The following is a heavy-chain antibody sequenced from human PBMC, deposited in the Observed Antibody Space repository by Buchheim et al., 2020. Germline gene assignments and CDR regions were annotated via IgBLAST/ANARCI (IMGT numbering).Heavy chain of an antibody. D-gene: IGHD1-26*01. V-gene: IGHV1-46*03. J-gene: IGHJ4*02. CDR3: ARGADSATFYPPDY. CDR1: GNTFSSHH. Sequence: QVHLVQSGAEVKKPGASVRASCKASGNTFSSHHVHWVRQAPGQGRERLGIMDPGGGSTINAQNFQGRVTMTRETSTSTAYTELDSLTSDDTAVYFCARGADSATFYPPDYWGQGTL. CDR2: MDPGGGST.